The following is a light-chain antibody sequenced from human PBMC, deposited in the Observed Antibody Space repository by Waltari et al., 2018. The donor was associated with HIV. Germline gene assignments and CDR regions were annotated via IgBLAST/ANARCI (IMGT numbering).Light chain of an antibody. V-gene: IGKV3-20*01. CDR3: HQYGGSPRT. Sequence: EIVLMQSPDTLSLSPGERATLSCRASQSVSGTYLAWYQQKPGQAPRLLIFGASRRATGIPDRFSGSGSGTDFTLTISRLDPEDFAVYFCHQYGGSPRTFGQGTKLEI. CDR2: GAS. CDR1: QSVSGTY. J-gene: IGKJ2*01.